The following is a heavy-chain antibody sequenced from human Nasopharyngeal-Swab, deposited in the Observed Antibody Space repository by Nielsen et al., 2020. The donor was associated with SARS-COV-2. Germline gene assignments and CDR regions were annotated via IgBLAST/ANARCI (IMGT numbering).Heavy chain of an antibody. J-gene: IGHJ6*02. V-gene: IGHV3-21*01. CDR3: ARDGLDYDFWSAYFMDV. Sequence: WIRQPPGKGLEWVSGISGSGGHIHYADSVRGRFTISRDNAKNSLYLQMNSLRAEDTAVYYCARDGLDYDFWSAYFMDVWGQGTTVTVSS. D-gene: IGHD3-3*01. CDR2: ISGSGGHI.